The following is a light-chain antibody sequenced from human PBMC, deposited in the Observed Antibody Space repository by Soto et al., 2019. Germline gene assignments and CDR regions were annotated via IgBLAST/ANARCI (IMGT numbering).Light chain of an antibody. CDR3: QQYNSYWT. Sequence: DIQMTQSPSTLSASVGDRVTITCRASQSISTWLAWYQQKPVKAPKLLIYKASSLESGVPSRFSGSGSGTEFTLPISSLHPDDFATYYCQQYNSYWTFGQGTKVAIK. V-gene: IGKV1-5*03. CDR2: KAS. J-gene: IGKJ1*01. CDR1: QSISTW.